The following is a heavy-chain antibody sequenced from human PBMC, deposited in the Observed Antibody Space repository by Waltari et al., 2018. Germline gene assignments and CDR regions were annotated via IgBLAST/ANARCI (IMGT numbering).Heavy chain of an antibody. CDR1: GFTFSSYG. CDR3: AKGGLVGATDY. CDR2: IRYDGSNK. V-gene: IGHV3-30*02. J-gene: IGHJ4*02. Sequence: QVQLVESGGGVVQPGGSLRLSCAASGFTFSSYGMHWVRQAPGKGLEWVAVIRYDGSNKYYADSVKGRFTISRDNSKNTLYLQMNSLRAEDTAVYYCAKGGLVGATDYWGQGTLVTVSS. D-gene: IGHD1-26*01.